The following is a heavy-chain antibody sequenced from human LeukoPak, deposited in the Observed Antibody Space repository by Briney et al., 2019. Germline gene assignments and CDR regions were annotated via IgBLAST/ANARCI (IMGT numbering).Heavy chain of an antibody. CDR2: INPSGGRT. V-gene: IGHV1-46*01. CDR1: GYTFTSYY. Sequence: GASVKVYCKASGYTFTSYYMHWVQQAPGQGLEWMGIINPSGGRTSYTQKFQGRVTMTTDTSTSTAYMELRSLRSDDTAVYYCARAALLKDWFDPWGQGALVTVSS. D-gene: IGHD6-25*01. CDR3: ARAALLKDWFDP. J-gene: IGHJ5*02.